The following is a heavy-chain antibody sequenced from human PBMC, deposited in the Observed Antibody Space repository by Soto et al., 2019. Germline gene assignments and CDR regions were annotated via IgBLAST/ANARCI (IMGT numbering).Heavy chain of an antibody. V-gene: IGHV3-74*01. J-gene: IGHJ3*02. D-gene: IGHD4-17*01. CDR1: GFTFSSYW. Sequence: GGSLRLSCAASGFTFSSYWMHWVRQAPGKGLVWVSRINSDGSSTSYADSVKGRFTISRDNAKNTLYLQMNSLRAEDTTVYYCARDHYGGNAFDIWGQGTMVTVSS. CDR3: ARDHYGGNAFDI. CDR2: INSDGSST.